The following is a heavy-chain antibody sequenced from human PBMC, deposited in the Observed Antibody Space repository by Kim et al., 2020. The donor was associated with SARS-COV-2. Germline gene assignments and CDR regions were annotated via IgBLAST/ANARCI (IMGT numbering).Heavy chain of an antibody. CDR1: GFTFSTYW. V-gene: IGHV3-7*01. J-gene: IGHJ3*02. D-gene: IGHD2-8*02. Sequence: GGSLRLSCAASGFTFSTYWMSWVRQAPGKGLEWVGYINDDGSEKAHVGSVTGRSTVSSDNAKDSLHLQMNSLSAEATAVSYCASALKYCTGIGCWLAFD. CDR3: ASALKYCTGIGCWLAFD. CDR2: INDDGSEK.